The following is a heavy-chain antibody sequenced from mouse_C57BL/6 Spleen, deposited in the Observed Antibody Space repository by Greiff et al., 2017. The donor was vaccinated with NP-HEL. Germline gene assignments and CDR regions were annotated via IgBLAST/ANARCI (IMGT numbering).Heavy chain of an antibody. J-gene: IGHJ2*01. CDR2: IYTRDGST. CDR3: ARSGYYYGSSPWFDY. CDR1: GYTFTSYD. D-gene: IGHD1-1*01. V-gene: IGHV1-85*01. Sequence: QVQLQQSGPELVKPGASVKLSCKASGYTFTSYDINWVKQRPGQGLEWIGWIYTRDGSTKYNESFKGKATLTVDTSSSTTYMELHSLTSEDSAFYICARSGYYYGSSPWFDYWGQGTTLTVSS.